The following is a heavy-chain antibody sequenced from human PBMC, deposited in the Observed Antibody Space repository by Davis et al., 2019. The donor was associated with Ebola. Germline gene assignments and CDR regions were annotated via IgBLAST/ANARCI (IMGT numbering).Heavy chain of an antibody. Sequence: PGGSLRLSCAASGFTLSDYAMNWVRQTPGRGLEWVSTISDSGGTTYYADSVKGRFTISRDNSKNTLYLQMNSLRADDTAVYYCAKSISMFFRSSGPAYWGQGTLVTVSS. D-gene: IGHD3-22*01. CDR3: AKSISMFFRSSGPAY. J-gene: IGHJ4*02. CDR1: GFTLSDYA. V-gene: IGHV3-23*01. CDR2: ISDSGGTT.